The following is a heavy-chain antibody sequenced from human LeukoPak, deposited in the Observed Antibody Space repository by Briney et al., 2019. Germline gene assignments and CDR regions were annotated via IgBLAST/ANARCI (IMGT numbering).Heavy chain of an antibody. CDR1: GGSMITSSYY. J-gene: IGHJ4*02. V-gene: IGHV4-39*01. Sequence: SETLSLTCSVSGGSMITSSYYWGWIRQPPGKGLEWIGSIYYTGSTHYNMSLKSRVIISVDASRNQFSLTLTSVTAADTAVYYCASGGYYDSSGYSFCWGQGALVTVSS. D-gene: IGHD3-22*01. CDR3: ASGGYYDSSGYSFC. CDR2: IYYTGST.